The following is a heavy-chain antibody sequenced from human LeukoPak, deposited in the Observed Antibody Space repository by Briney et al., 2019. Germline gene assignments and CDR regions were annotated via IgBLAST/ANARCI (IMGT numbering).Heavy chain of an antibody. CDR1: GFTFSGYG. V-gene: IGHV3-30*02. CDR2: IRYYGSIH. CDR3: AKDLAWAFDY. D-gene: IGHD1-26*01. Sequence: PGGSLRLCCASSGFTFSGYGMHSGRQAPAKGLELVTFIRYYGSIHNYVDAEKGRFTISRDNFKNTLYLRMNSVRPEDTAMYYCAKDLAWAFDYWGQGTLVTVSS. J-gene: IGHJ4*02.